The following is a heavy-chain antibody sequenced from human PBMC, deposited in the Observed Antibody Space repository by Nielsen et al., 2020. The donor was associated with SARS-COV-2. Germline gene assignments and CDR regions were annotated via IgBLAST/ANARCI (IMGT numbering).Heavy chain of an antibody. D-gene: IGHD3-22*01. Sequence: GESLKISCAASGFTVNTNYISWVRQAPGKGLEWVGRIKGKSDGETIDYAAAVTGRFTISRDHSTNTLYLQMNSLKTDDTAVYYCTIENYYDSSGYSMELDYWGQGTLVTVSS. CDR1: GFTVNTNY. V-gene: IGHV3-15*01. CDR2: IKGKSDGETI. J-gene: IGHJ4*02. CDR3: TIENYYDSSGYSMELDY.